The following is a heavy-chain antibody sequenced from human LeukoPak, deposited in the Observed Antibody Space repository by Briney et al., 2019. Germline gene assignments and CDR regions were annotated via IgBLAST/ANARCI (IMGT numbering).Heavy chain of an antibody. CDR2: ISSSSSTI. Sequence: PGGSLRLSCAASGFTVSSNYLTWVRQAPGKGLEWVSYISSSSSTIYYADSVKGRFTISRDNAKNSLYLQMNSLRDEDTAVYYCARGERRYTSGWYGRAFDIWGQGTMVTVSS. V-gene: IGHV3-48*02. CDR3: ARGERRYTSGWYGRAFDI. J-gene: IGHJ3*02. D-gene: IGHD6-19*01. CDR1: GFTVSSNY.